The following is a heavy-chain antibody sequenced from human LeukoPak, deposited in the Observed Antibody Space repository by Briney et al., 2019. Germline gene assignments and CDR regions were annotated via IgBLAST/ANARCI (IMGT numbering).Heavy chain of an antibody. CDR3: ARDGYYSSGWYDY. Sequence: GGSLRLSCAASGFTFSDYYMSWIRQAPGRGLEWVSYISSSGSTIYYADSVKGRFTISRDNAKNSLYLQMSSLRAEDTAVYYCARDGYYSSGWYDYWGQGALVTVSS. CDR1: GFTFSDYY. D-gene: IGHD6-19*01. J-gene: IGHJ4*02. V-gene: IGHV3-11*01. CDR2: ISSSGSTI.